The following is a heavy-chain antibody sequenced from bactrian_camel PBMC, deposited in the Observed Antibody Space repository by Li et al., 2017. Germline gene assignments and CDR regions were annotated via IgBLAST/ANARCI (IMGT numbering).Heavy chain of an antibody. V-gene: IGHV3S1*01. D-gene: IGHD2*01. CDR1: DRNHASYC. Sequence: QLVESGGGSVQAGGSLRLSCARSDRNHASYCMGWFRQGPGEEREGVAAIYTSGGTAVYGDSVKGRFTISQDRAENKVSLQMNNLRPEDTAMYYCAARKVARGSHFSLGRAPALRRDEYNFWGQGTQVTVS. CDR3: AARKVARGSHFSLGRAPALRRDEYNF. CDR2: IYTSGGTA. J-gene: IGHJ4*01.